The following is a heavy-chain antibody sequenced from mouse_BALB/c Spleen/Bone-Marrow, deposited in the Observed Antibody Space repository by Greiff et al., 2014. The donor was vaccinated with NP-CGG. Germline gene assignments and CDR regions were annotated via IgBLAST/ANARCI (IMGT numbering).Heavy chain of an antibody. CDR3: ARDRGVQGYAMDY. Sequence: EVQLVESGGGLVKPGGSLKLSCAASGFTFSDYYMYWVRQTPEKRLEWVATISDGGSYTYYPDSVKGRFTISRDIAKNNLYLQMSSLKSEDTAMCYCARDRGVQGYAMDYWGQGTSVTVSS. CDR2: ISDGGSYT. J-gene: IGHJ4*01. D-gene: IGHD2-14*01. V-gene: IGHV5-4*02. CDR1: GFTFSDYY.